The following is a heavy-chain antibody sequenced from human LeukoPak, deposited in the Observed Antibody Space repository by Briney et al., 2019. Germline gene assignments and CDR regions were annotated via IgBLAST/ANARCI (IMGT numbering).Heavy chain of an antibody. V-gene: IGHV1-46*01. D-gene: IGHD2-2*02. J-gene: IGHJ4*02. CDR1: GYTLTGYY. CDR2: INPSGGST. CDR3: ARELYCSSTSCYTVFDY. Sequence: ASVKVSCKAFGYTLTGYYIHWVRQAPGQGLEWMGIINPSGGSTSYAQKFQGRVTMTRDTSTSTVYMELSSLRSEDTAAYYCARELYCSSTSCYTVFDYWGQGTLVTVSS.